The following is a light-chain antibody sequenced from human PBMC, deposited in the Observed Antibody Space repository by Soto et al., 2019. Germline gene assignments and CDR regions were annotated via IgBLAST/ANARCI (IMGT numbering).Light chain of an antibody. J-gene: IGKJ1*01. V-gene: IGKV3-20*01. CDR1: QGVSTY. CDR2: DAI. CDR3: QQCGSSPWT. Sequence: EIVLTQSPGTLSLSPGERATLSCRASQGVSTYLAWYQQKPGQAPRLLIYDAITRATGTPSRFSGSGSGTDFTLTISRLEPEDFAVYYCQQCGSSPWTFGQGTKVDIK.